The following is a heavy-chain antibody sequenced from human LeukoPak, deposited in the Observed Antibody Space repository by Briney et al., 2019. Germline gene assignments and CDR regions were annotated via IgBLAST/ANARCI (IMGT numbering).Heavy chain of an antibody. Sequence: ASVKVSCKASGYTFTSYGISWVRQAPGQGLEWMGWISAYNGNTNYAQKLQGRVTMTTDTSTSTAYMELRSLRAEDTAVYYCARASSGWYSDYWGQGTLVTVSS. CDR1: GYTFTSYG. J-gene: IGHJ4*02. V-gene: IGHV1-18*01. CDR2: ISAYNGNT. CDR3: ARASSGWYSDY. D-gene: IGHD6-19*01.